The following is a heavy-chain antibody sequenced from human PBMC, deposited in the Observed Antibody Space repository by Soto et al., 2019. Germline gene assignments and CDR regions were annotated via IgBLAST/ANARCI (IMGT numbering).Heavy chain of an antibody. CDR1: EETFNKLA. D-gene: IGHD2-15*01. J-gene: IGHJ5*01. V-gene: IGHV1-69*06. CDR3: TRAPFDFYSRIDP. CDR2: IILLFRKT. Sequence: QVELVQSGAEVKTPGSSVKVSCKASEETFNKLAITWVRQAPGQGLEWMGGIILLFRKTEYAQQFRGRLTITADKSTRTIYMELDNLRSEVTAIYYCTRAPFDFYSRIDPWGPGTLVTVSS.